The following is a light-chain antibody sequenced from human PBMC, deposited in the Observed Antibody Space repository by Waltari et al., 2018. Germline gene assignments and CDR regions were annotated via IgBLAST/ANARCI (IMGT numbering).Light chain of an antibody. CDR1: QRFGSN. CDR2: GAS. V-gene: IGKV3-15*01. J-gene: IGKJ4*01. CDR3: QQYNDWPPT. Sequence: EIVMTPSPATLSVSVGERATLPFRASQRFGSNLAWYQLKPGQAPRLLLSGASTRATGIPARFSGSGSGTEFTLTISSLQSEDFAVYYCQQYNDWPPTFGGGTKVEIK.